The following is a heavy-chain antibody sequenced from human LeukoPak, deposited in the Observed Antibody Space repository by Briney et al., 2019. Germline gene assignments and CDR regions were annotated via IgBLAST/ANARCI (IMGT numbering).Heavy chain of an antibody. CDR3: ASYYYYYYYMDV. CDR2: ISSSSSYI. CDR1: GFTFSSYS. V-gene: IGHV3-21*01. J-gene: IGHJ6*03. Sequence: GGSLRLSCAASGFTFSSYSMNWVRRAPGKGLEWVSSISSSSSYIYYADSVKGRFTISRDNAKNSLYLQMNSLRAEDTAVYYCASYYYYYYYMDVWGKGTTVTVSS.